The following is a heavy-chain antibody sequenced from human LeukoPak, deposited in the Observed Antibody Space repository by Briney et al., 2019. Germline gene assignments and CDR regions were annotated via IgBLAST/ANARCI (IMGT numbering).Heavy chain of an antibody. J-gene: IGHJ5*02. Sequence: PGGSLRLSCAASGFTFSSYGMHWVRQAPGKGLEWVAFIRYDGSNKYYADSVKGRFTISRDNSKNTLYLQMNSLRAEDTAVYYCAKDLLGSNSVRWFDPWGQGTLVTVSS. V-gene: IGHV3-30*02. CDR1: GFTFSSYG. CDR3: AKDLLGSNSVRWFDP. CDR2: IRYDGSNK. D-gene: IGHD4-23*01.